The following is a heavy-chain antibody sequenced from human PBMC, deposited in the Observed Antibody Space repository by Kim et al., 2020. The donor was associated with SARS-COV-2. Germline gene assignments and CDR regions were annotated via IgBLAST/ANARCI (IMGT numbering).Heavy chain of an antibody. V-gene: IGHV3-21*01. Sequence: GGSLRLSCAASGFTFSSYSMNWVRQAPGKGLEWVSSISSSSSYIYYADSVKGRFTISRDNAKNSLYLQMNSLRAEDTAVYYCAILYRVRGHHDAFDIWGQGTMVTVSS. J-gene: IGHJ3*02. CDR2: ISSSSSYI. CDR1: GFTFSSYS. D-gene: IGHD3-10*01. CDR3: AILYRVRGHHDAFDI.